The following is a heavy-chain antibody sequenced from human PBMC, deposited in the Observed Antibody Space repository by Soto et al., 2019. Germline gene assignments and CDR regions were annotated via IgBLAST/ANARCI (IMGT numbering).Heavy chain of an antibody. D-gene: IGHD2-15*01. CDR1: GFTFSTYS. V-gene: IGHV3-48*02. CDR3: ARLSVRYCSGGSCSQFDY. Sequence: EVQLVESGGGLVKPGGSVRLSCAASGFTFSTYSMNWVRQAPGKGREWVSFISSRGGTIYYADSGKGRFTISRDNAKNSLYLQMNSLSDEDTAVYYCARLSVRYCSGGSCSQFDYWGQGTLVTVSS. CDR2: ISSRGGTI. J-gene: IGHJ4*02.